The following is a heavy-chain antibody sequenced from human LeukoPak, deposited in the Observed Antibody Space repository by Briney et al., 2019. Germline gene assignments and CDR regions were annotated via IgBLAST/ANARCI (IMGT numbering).Heavy chain of an antibody. V-gene: IGHV3-21*01. CDR3: ARGGYSGYDYAWFDP. Sequence: GGSLRLSCAASGFTFSSYSMNWVRQAPGKGLEWVSSISSSSNYIYYADSVKGRFTISRDNAKNSLYLQMNSLRAEDTAVYYCARGGYSGYDYAWFDPWGQGTLVTVSS. CDR2: ISSSSNYI. J-gene: IGHJ5*02. D-gene: IGHD5-12*01. CDR1: GFTFSSYS.